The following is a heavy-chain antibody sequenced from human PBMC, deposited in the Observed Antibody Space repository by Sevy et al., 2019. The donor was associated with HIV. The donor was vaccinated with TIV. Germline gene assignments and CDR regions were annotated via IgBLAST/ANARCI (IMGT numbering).Heavy chain of an antibody. J-gene: IGHJ4*02. Sequence: ASVKVSCKVSGYTLTELAMHWVRQAPGKGLEWMGGFDPEDGETIYAQKFQGRVTMTEDTSTDTAYMELSSLRSEDTAVYYCATVGAMIVGRYFDYWGQGTLVTVSS. CDR1: GYTLTELA. CDR2: FDPEDGET. V-gene: IGHV1-24*01. D-gene: IGHD3-22*01. CDR3: ATVGAMIVGRYFDY.